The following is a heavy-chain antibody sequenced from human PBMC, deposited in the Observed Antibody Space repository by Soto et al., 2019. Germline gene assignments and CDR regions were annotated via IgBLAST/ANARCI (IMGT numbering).Heavy chain of an antibody. CDR2: IKQDGSEK. CDR1: GFTFSSYW. D-gene: IGHD6-19*01. Sequence: GGSLRLSCAASGFTFSSYWMSWVRQAPGKGLEWVANIKQDGSEKYYVDSVKGRFTISRDNAKNSLYLQMNSLRAEDTAVYYCARVLHIAVAVYDAFDIWGQGTMVTVSS. CDR3: ARVLHIAVAVYDAFDI. J-gene: IGHJ3*02. V-gene: IGHV3-7*05.